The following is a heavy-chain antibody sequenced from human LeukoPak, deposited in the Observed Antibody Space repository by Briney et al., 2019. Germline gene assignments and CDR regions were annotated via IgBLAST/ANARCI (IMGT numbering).Heavy chain of an antibody. Sequence: GGFLRLSCAASGFTFSSYAMHWVRQAPGKGLEWVAVISYDGSNKYYADSVKGRLTISRDNSKNTLYLQMNSLRAEDTAVYYCARESRITMIVVVIGYWGQGTLVTVSS. D-gene: IGHD3-22*01. CDR2: ISYDGSNK. J-gene: IGHJ4*02. CDR1: GFTFSSYA. V-gene: IGHV3-30-3*01. CDR3: ARESRITMIVVVIGY.